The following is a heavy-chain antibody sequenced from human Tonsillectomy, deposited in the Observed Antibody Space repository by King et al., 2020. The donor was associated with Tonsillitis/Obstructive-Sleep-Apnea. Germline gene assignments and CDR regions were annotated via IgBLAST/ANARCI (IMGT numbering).Heavy chain of an antibody. J-gene: IGHJ4*02. V-gene: IGHV3-30*01. Sequence: VQLVESGGGVVQPGRSLRLSCAASGFTFSTYAMHWVRQAPGKGLEWVAVISYDGSDKYYADSVKGRFTISRDNSKNTLYLQMNSLRAEDTAVYYCARDLNDFWSGYSYFDYWGQGTLVTVSS. CDR2: ISYDGSDK. CDR1: GFTFSTYA. D-gene: IGHD3-3*01. CDR3: ARDLNDFWSGYSYFDY.